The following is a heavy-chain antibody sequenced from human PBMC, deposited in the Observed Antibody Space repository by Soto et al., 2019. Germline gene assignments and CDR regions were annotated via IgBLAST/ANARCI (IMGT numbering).Heavy chain of an antibody. J-gene: IGHJ3*02. V-gene: IGHV1-8*01. D-gene: IGHD2-2*01. CDR2: MNPNSGNT. CDR3: ARISPKCQLLRPGRRFGI. Sequence: GLEWMGWMNPNSGNTGYAQKFQGRVTMTRNTSISTAYMELSSLRSEDTAVYYCARISPKCQLLRPGRRFGIWGQATMLTGSS.